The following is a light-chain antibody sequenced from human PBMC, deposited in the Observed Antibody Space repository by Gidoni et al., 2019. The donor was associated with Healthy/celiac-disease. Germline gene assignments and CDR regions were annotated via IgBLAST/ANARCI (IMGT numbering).Light chain of an antibody. CDR1: QSVLYSSNNKNY. Sequence: DTAMTQSPDSPVWSLGERATIHCKSSQSVLYSSNNKNYLAWYQQKPGQPPKLLIYWASTRESGVPDRFSGSGSGTDFTLTISSLQAEDVAVYYCQQYYSTPQTFGQGTKVEIK. CDR2: WAS. V-gene: IGKV4-1*01. CDR3: QQYYSTPQT. J-gene: IGKJ1*01.